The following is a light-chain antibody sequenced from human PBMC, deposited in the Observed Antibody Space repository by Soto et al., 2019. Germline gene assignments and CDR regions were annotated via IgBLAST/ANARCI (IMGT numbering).Light chain of an antibody. CDR2: SNN. Sequence: QLVLTQPASVSGSPGQSITISCTGTSSDVGGYNYVSWYQQHPGKAPKLMIYSNNQRPSGVTDRFSGSKSGTSASLAISGLQSEDEADYYCAAWDDSLNGVLFGGGTKVTVL. CDR1: SSDVGGYNY. CDR3: AAWDDSLNGVL. V-gene: IGLV2-14*01. J-gene: IGLJ2*01.